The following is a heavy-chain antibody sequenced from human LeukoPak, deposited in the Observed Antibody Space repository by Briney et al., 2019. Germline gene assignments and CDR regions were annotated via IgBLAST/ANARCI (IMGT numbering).Heavy chain of an antibody. J-gene: IGHJ4*02. CDR2: ISGSGGST. CDR1: GFTFRSYA. CDR3: AKVQSSSWYYFDY. D-gene: IGHD6-13*01. V-gene: IGHV3-23*01. Sequence: PGGSLRLSCAASGFTFRSYAMSWVRQAPGKGLEWVSAISGSGGSTYYADSVKGRFTISRDNSKNTLYLQMNSLRAEDTAVYYCAKVQSSSWYYFDYWGQGTLVTVSS.